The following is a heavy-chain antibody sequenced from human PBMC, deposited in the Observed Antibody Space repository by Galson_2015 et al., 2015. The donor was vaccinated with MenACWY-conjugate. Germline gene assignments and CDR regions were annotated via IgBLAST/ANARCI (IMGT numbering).Heavy chain of an antibody. D-gene: IGHD3-22*01. CDR2: ISYDGSNK. V-gene: IGHV3-30*18. CDR3: AKEVISHYFDY. Sequence: SLRLSCAASGFTFSSYGMHWVRQAPGKGLEWVAVISYDGSNKYYADSVKGRFTISRDNSKNTLYLQMNSLRAEDTAVYYCAKEVISHYFDYWGQGTLVTVSS. CDR1: GFTFSSYG. J-gene: IGHJ4*02.